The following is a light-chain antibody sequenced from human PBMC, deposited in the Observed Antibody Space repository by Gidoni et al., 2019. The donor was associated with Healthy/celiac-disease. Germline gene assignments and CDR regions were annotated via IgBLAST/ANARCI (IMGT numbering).Light chain of an antibody. Sequence: DIQMTPSPSSLSASVGDRVTITCRASQSISSYLNWYQQKPGKAPKLLIYAASSLQSGVPSRFSGSGSGTDFTLTISSLQPEDFATYYCQQSYSTPWTFXQXTKLEIK. CDR1: QSISSY. V-gene: IGKV1-39*01. CDR3: QQSYSTPWT. CDR2: AAS. J-gene: IGKJ2*02.